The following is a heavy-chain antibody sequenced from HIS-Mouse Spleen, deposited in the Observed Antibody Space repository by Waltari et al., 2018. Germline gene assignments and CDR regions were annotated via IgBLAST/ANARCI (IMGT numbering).Heavy chain of an antibody. CDR3: YSSSSFDY. D-gene: IGHD6-6*01. V-gene: IGHV4-34*01. CDR2: INHNGST. Sequence: QVQLQQLGAGLLKPSEPLSLTCAFYGGSFSCYYWSWIRQPPGKGLEWIGEINHNGSTNYNPSLKSRVTISVDTSKNQFSLKLSSVTAADTCARAGYSSSSFDYWGQGTLVTVSS. CDR1: GGSFSCYY. J-gene: IGHJ4*02.